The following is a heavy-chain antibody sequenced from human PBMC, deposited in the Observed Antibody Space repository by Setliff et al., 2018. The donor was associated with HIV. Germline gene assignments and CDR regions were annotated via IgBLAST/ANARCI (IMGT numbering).Heavy chain of an antibody. CDR2: MNPNSGNT. V-gene: IGHV1-8*02. CDR3: ARGRYNFWSGYRWFDP. CDR1: GYTFFSYD. Sequence: ASVKVSCKASGYTFFSYDINWVRQATGQGLEWMGWMNPNSGNTGYAQKFQGRVTMTRNTSISTAYMELSSLRSEDTAVYYCARGRYNFWSGYRWFDPWGQGTLVTVSS. D-gene: IGHD3-3*01. J-gene: IGHJ5*02.